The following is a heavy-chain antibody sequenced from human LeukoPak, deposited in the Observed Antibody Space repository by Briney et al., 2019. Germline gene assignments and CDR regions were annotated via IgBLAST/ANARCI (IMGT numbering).Heavy chain of an antibody. V-gene: IGHV3-48*02. J-gene: IGHJ3*02. D-gene: IGHD2-21*02. CDR2: ISGSTTI. Sequence: PGGSLRLSCAASGFTFSSYSMIWVRQAPGKGLEWVSYISGSTTIYYADSVKGRFTISRDNAKNSLYLQMNSLRDEDTAVYYCARLAYCGGDCPRAFDIWGQGTMITVSS. CDR3: ARLAYCGGDCPRAFDI. CDR1: GFTFSSYS.